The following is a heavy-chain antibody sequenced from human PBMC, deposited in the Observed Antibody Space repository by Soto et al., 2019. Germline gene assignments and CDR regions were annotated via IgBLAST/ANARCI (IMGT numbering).Heavy chain of an antibody. V-gene: IGHV4-59*01. J-gene: IGHJ5*02. CDR1: GGSISSYY. CDR2: IYYSGST. D-gene: IGHD1-7*01. CDR3: ARVGDWNYVNWFDP. Sequence: SETLSLTCTVSGGSISSYYWSWIRQPPGKGLEWIGYIYYSGSTNYNPSLKSRVTISVDTSKNQFSLKLSSVTAADTAVYYCARVGDWNYVNWFDPWGQGTLVTVPQ.